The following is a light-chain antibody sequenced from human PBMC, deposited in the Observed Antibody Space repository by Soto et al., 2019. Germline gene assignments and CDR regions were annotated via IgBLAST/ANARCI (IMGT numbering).Light chain of an antibody. CDR2: EVS. J-gene: IGLJ1*01. CDR3: SSYTITSTYV. V-gene: IGLV2-14*01. CDR1: SSDVGGYNY. Sequence: QSVLTQPASASGSAGQSLTISCTGTSSDVGGYNYVSWYQQHPGKAPNLMIYEVSDRPSGVSNRFSGSKSGNTASLTISGLQAEDEADYYCSSYTITSTYVFGTGTKVTVL.